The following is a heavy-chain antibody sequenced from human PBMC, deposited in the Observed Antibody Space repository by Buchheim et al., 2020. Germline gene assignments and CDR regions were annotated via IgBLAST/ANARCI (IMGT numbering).Heavy chain of an antibody. CDR3: ARPSRERTFYFDF. D-gene: IGHD6-13*01. CDR1: GFTFSSYW. J-gene: IGHJ4*02. Sequence: EVQLVESGGGLVQPGESLRLSCAASGFTFSSYWMSWVRQAPGKGLEWVANINQDGSEKYYVDSVKGRFTISRDNAKSSLYLQMSSLRAEDTAVYYCARPSRERTFYFDFWGQGTL. V-gene: IGHV3-7*01. CDR2: INQDGSEK.